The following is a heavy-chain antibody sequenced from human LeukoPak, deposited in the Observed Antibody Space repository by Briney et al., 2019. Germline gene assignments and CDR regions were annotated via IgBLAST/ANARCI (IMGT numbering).Heavy chain of an antibody. CDR2: VKSKNVGGTT. J-gene: IGHJ5*02. Sequence: PGGSLRLSCAASGFTFNNAWMNWVRQAPGKGLEWVGRVKSKNVGGTTDYAAPVKGRFTISRDDSKNTVYLQMNSLKIEDTAVYYCTSHAAFDPWGQGTLVTVSS. CDR1: GFTFNNAW. CDR3: TSHAAFDP. V-gene: IGHV3-15*01.